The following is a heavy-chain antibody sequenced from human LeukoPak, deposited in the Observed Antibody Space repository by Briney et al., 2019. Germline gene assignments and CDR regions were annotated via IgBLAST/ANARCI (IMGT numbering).Heavy chain of an antibody. J-gene: IGHJ4*02. CDR2: ISAYNGNT. D-gene: IGHD2-2*01. CDR3: ARDRGVVVPAASDY. V-gene: IGHV1-18*01. CDR1: GYTFTSYG. Sequence: ASVKVSCKASGYTFTSYGISWVRQAPGQGLEWMGWISAYNGNTNYAQKLQGRVTMTTDTSTSTAYMELRSLRSDDTAVYYCARDRGVVVPAASDYWGLGTLVTVSS.